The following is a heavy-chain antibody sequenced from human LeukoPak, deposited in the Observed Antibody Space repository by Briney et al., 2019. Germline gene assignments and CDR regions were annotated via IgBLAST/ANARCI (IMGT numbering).Heavy chain of an antibody. Sequence: ASVKVSCKASGYTFTSYYMHWVRQAPGQGLEWMGIIDPSGGSTSYAQKFQGRVTMTRDTSTSTVYMELSSLRSEDTAVYYCARGIAAARRFSNDAFDIWGQGTLVTVSS. CDR3: ARGIAAARRFSNDAFDI. V-gene: IGHV1-46*01. D-gene: IGHD6-13*01. CDR2: IDPSGGST. J-gene: IGHJ3*02. CDR1: GYTFTSYY.